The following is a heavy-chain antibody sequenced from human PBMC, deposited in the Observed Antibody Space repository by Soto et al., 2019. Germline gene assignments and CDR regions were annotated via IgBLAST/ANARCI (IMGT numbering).Heavy chain of an antibody. CDR1: GFTFSSYS. J-gene: IGHJ4*02. V-gene: IGHV3-21*01. Sequence: EVQLVESGGGLVKPGGSLRLSCAASGFTFSSYSMNWVRQAPGKGLEWVSSISSSSSYIYYADSVKGRFTISRDNAKNSLYLQMNGLRAEDTAVYYCARGWQQLVPTPGYWGQGTLVTVSS. CDR2: ISSSSSYI. D-gene: IGHD6-13*01. CDR3: ARGWQQLVPTPGY.